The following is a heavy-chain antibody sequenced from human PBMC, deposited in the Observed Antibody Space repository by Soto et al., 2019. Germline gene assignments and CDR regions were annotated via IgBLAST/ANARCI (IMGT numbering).Heavy chain of an antibody. CDR2: ITPIYPTT. J-gene: IGHJ4*02. CDR3: ARIPRYSLPTSDDLGS. Sequence: QVQLVQSGAEVRKPGSSVQVSCKASGGTFYTYTFSWVRQAPGQGLEWMGSITPIYPTTNYAEKFQGRLTVTADGSTSTAYMELSSLTSDDTAVYYCARIPRYSLPTSDDLGSWGQGTLVTVSS. CDR1: GGTFYTYT. V-gene: IGHV1-69*15. D-gene: IGHD5-18*01.